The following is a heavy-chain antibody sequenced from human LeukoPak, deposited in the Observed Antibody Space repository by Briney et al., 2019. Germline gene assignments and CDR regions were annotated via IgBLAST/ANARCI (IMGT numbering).Heavy chain of an antibody. D-gene: IGHD3-22*01. J-gene: IGHJ5*02. CDR2: IDPSDSYT. CDR3: ARHQDYYDSSENWFDP. CDR1: GYSFTSYW. V-gene: IGHV5-10-1*01. Sequence: KPGESLKISCKGSGYSFTSYWISWVRQMPGKGLEWMGRIDPSDSYTNYSPSFQGHVTISADKSISTAYLQWSSLKASDTAMYYCARHQDYYDSSENWFDPWGQGTLVTVSS.